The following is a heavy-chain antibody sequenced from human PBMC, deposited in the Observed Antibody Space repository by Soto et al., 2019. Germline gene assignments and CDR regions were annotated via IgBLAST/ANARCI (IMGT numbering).Heavy chain of an antibody. D-gene: IGHD2-15*01. CDR3: ARDSSPVVVVVAATREFDP. CDR1: EFIFSSYS. CDR2: ISSSSSYI. J-gene: IGHJ5*02. Sequence: GGSLRHSCAASEFIFSSYSMNWVRQAPGKGLEWVSSISSSSSYIYYADSVKGRFTISRDNAKNSLYLQMNSLRAEDTAVYYCARDSSPVVVVVAATREFDPWGQGTLVTVSS. V-gene: IGHV3-21*01.